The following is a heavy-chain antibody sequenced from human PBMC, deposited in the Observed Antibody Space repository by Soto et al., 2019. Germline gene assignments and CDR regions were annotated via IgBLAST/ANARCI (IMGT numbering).Heavy chain of an antibody. D-gene: IGHD1-26*01. V-gene: IGHV1-69*08. Sequence: QVQLVQSGAEVKKPGSSVKVSCKASGGTFSPYTINWVRQAPGQGLEWMGRIIPFLGVTNYAQNFQARVTMTADKSTTTADMELSGLRFEDTAVYYCARDWESTVSTWELGAFWGRGTLVTVSS. CDR2: IIPFLGVT. CDR1: GGTFSPYT. CDR3: ARDWESTVSTWELGAF. J-gene: IGHJ4*02.